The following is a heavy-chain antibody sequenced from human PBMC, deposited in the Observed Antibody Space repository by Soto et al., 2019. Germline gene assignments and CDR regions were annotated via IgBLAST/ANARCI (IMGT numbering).Heavy chain of an antibody. J-gene: IGHJ3*02. V-gene: IGHV4-59*01. Sequence: QVQLQESGPGLVKPSETLSLTCTVSGGSITDSSWNWIRQSPGKGLEWIGFAHYTGSTSYNPSFQSRISTSIDMSKNPVSLKLHSVSAADAAMYYCARWGGPSYNAFDIWGHGTMVTVSS. CDR2: AHYTGST. CDR1: GGSITDSS. D-gene: IGHD7-27*01. CDR3: ARWGGPSYNAFDI.